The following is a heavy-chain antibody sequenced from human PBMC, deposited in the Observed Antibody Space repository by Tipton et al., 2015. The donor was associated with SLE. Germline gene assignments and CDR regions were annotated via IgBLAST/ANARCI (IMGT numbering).Heavy chain of an antibody. V-gene: IGHV4-59*11. CDR2: IFYSGRT. Sequence: TLSLTCTVSGDSIRRHFWSWIRQPPGKGLEWIGNIFYSGRTDYNPSLKSRVTISIDTSKNQFSLKLSSVTAADTAVYYCARNLRQLVPNSQNYWGQGTLVTVSS. J-gene: IGHJ4*02. CDR1: GDSIRRHF. CDR3: ARNLRQLVPNSQNY. D-gene: IGHD6-6*01.